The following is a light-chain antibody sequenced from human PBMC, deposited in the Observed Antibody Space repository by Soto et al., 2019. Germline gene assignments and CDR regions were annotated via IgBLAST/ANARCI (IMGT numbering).Light chain of an antibody. CDR2: RAP. CDR3: QRYDTYSGT. J-gene: IGKJ3*01. Sequence: DIQMTQSPSTLSASVGDRVTITCRASQSIDTWLAWYQQKPGKAPKLLIYRAPSLESGVPSRFSGSGSGTEFTLTISSLQPDDFSTYYCQRYDTYSGTFGPGTKVDIK. V-gene: IGKV1-5*03. CDR1: QSIDTW.